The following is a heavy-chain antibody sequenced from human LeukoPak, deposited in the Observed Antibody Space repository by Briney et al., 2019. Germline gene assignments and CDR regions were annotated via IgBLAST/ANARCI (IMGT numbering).Heavy chain of an antibody. J-gene: IGHJ4*02. V-gene: IGHV1-8*03. D-gene: IGHD4-17*01. CDR1: GYTFTTYH. Sequence: ASVKVSCKTSGYTFTTYHINWVRQATGQGLEWLGWMNPCSGDRGYAQKFQGRLSITSDTSISTAYMELSSLRSDDTAVYFCARTTSLTASVYDYWGQGTLVTVSS. CDR2: MNPCSGDR. CDR3: ARTTSLTASVYDY.